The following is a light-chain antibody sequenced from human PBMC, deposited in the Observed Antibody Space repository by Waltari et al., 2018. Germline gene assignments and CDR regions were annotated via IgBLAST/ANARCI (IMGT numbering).Light chain of an antibody. V-gene: IGLV1-47*01. Sequence: QSVLTQAPSESGTPGQTVNISCSGRTSNIARRFVYWYKQVAGAAPKPLIYKNDRRPSGVPDRFSGSKSGSSASLAITGLRSEDEADYYCATWDDSLSGPVFGGGTKLTVL. CDR2: KND. CDR3: ATWDDSLSGPV. J-gene: IGLJ3*02. CDR1: TSNIARRF.